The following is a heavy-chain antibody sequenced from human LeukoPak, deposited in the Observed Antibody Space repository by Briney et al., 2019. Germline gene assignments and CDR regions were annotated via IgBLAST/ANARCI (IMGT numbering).Heavy chain of an antibody. CDR1: GYTFTSYD. V-gene: IGHV1-8*01. CDR3: ARALEPGIAVAGTFDY. Sequence: ASVKVSCKASGYTFTSYDINWVRQAPGQGLEWMGWMNPNSGNTGYAQKFQGRVTITADKSTSTAYMELSSLRSEDTAVYYCARALEPGIAVAGTFDYWGQGTLVTVSS. J-gene: IGHJ4*02. CDR2: MNPNSGNT. D-gene: IGHD6-19*01.